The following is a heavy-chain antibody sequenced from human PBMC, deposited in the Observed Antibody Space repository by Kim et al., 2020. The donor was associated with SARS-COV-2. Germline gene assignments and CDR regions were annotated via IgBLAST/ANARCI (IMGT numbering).Heavy chain of an antibody. CDR3: ARGRMGVRGVSNFDY. D-gene: IGHD3-10*01. CDR2: IYYSGST. Sequence: SETLSLTCTVSGGSISSYYWSWIRQPPGKGLEWIGYIYYSGSTNYNPSLKSRVTISVDTSKNQFSLKLSSVTAADTAVYYCARGRMGVRGVSNFDYWGQGTLVTVSS. CDR1: GGSISSYY. J-gene: IGHJ4*02. V-gene: IGHV4-59*01.